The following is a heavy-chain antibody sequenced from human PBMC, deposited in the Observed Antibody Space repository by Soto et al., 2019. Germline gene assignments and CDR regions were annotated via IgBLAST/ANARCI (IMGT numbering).Heavy chain of an antibody. CDR3: ARWGKGIRGDYDINDAFDI. V-gene: IGHV5-51*01. CDR1: GYSFTSYW. D-gene: IGHD3-9*01. Sequence: GESLKISCQGSGYSFTSYWIGWVRQMPGKGLEWMGIIYPGDSDTRYSPSFQGQVTISADKSISTAYLQWSSLKASDTAMYYCARWGKGIRGDYDINDAFDIWGQGTMVTVSS. CDR2: IYPGDSDT. J-gene: IGHJ3*02.